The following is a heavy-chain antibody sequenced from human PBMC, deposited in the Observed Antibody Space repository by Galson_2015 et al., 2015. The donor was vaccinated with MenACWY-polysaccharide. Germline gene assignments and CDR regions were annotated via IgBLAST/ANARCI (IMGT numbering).Heavy chain of an antibody. CDR2: ISWNSGNI. V-gene: IGHV3-9*01. CDR1: GFTFDAYA. Sequence: SLRLSCAASGFTFDAYAMHWVRQAPGKGLEWVSGISWNSGNIGYADSVKGRFTISRESAKNSVYLQMNSLRPEDTALYYCAKEEYYYDSAGSYTYYFDYWGLGTLVTVSS. CDR3: AKEEYYYDSAGSYTYYFDY. J-gene: IGHJ4*02. D-gene: IGHD3-22*01.